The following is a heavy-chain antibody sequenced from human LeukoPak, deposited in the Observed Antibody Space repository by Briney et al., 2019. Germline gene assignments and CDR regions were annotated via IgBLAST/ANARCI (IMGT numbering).Heavy chain of an antibody. J-gene: IGHJ4*02. CDR1: GASISSGGYY. Sequence: SETLSLTCTVSGASISSGGYYWSWIRQHPGKGLEWIGYIYYTGSTYYNPSLRSRIFISVDTARNQFSLQLRSVTAADTAVYYRASHCSGGTCYRYFFDYWGQGTQVTVSS. V-gene: IGHV4-31*03. D-gene: IGHD2-15*01. CDR2: IYYTGST. CDR3: ASHCSGGTCYRYFFDY.